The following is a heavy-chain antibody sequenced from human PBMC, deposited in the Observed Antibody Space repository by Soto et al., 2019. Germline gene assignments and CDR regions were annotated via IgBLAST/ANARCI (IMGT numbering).Heavy chain of an antibody. D-gene: IGHD2-15*01. CDR1: GGAFSGYT. J-gene: IGHJ5*02. CDR3: AGGAVHTPTWMGA. Sequence: KKPGSSMKVSCKASGGAFSGYTFNWVRQAPGQGLEWMGRLIPAVGQANNAQKFQGRLTITADESASTVYMDLTSLTSEDTAVYFCAGGAVHTPTWMGAWGQGTLVTVSS. V-gene: IGHV1-69*08. CDR2: LIPAVGQA.